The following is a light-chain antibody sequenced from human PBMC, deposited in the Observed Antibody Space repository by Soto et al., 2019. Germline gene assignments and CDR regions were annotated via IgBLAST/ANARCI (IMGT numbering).Light chain of an antibody. Sequence: QSVLTQSSSASASLGSSVKLTCTLSSGHSSYIIAWHQQQPGKAPRYLMKLEGSGSYNKGSGVPDRFSGSSSGADRYLTISNLQSADEADYYCETWDSNTHVFGGGTKLTVL. CDR2: LEGSGSY. V-gene: IGLV4-60*03. J-gene: IGLJ2*01. CDR1: SGHSSYI. CDR3: ETWDSNTHV.